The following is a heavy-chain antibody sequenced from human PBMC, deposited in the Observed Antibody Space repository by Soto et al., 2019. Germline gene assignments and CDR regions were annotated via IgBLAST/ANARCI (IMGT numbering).Heavy chain of an antibody. D-gene: IGHD5-12*01. CDR3: ARDPKGLVATTYYYYYGMDV. Sequence: ALQVACNASCSTFTSYGISWVRQAPVQGLDWMGWISAYNGNTNYAQKLQGRVTMTTDTSTSTAYMELRSLRSDDTAVYYCARDPKGLVATTYYYYYGMDVWGQGTTVTVSS. V-gene: IGHV1-18*01. J-gene: IGHJ6*02. CDR2: ISAYNGNT. CDR1: CSTFTSYG.